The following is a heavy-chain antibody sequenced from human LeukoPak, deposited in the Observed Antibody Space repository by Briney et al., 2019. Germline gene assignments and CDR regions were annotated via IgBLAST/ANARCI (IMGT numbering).Heavy chain of an antibody. CDR1: GFPFSGYA. CDR3: AKVLGSRIAVSDPFDY. CDR2: ISGSGGTI. V-gene: IGHV3-23*01. J-gene: IGHJ4*02. Sequence: GGSLRLSCAAFGFPFSGYALNWVRQAPGKGLEWVSAISGSGGTIFYSDSVKGRFTISRDHSKNTLYLQMNSLRAEDTAVYYCAKVLGSRIAVSDPFDYWGQGTLVTVSS. D-gene: IGHD2-21*01.